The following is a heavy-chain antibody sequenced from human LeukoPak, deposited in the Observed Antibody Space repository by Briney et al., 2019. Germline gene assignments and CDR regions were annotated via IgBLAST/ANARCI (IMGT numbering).Heavy chain of an antibody. Sequence: ASVKVSCKASGYTFTSYGISWVRQAPGQGLEWMGWISAYNGNTNYAQKLQGRVTMTTDTSTSTAYMELRSLRSDDTAVYYCARDSAFLWFGEASTDYWGQGTLVTVSS. CDR1: GYTFTSYG. CDR3: ARDSAFLWFGEASTDY. J-gene: IGHJ4*02. CDR2: ISAYNGNT. D-gene: IGHD3-10*01. V-gene: IGHV1-18*01.